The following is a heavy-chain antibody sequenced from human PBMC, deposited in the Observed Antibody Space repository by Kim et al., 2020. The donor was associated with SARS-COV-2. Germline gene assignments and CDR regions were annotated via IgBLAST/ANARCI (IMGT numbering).Heavy chain of an antibody. Sequence: SETLSLTCAVSGGSISSSNWWSWVRQPPGKGLEWIGEIYHSGSTNYNPSLKSRVTISVDKSKNQFSLKLSSVTAADTAVYYCAREGLWGSGSRREGWQNRFDYWGQGTLVTVSS. D-gene: IGHD3-16*01. V-gene: IGHV4-4*02. CDR1: GGSISSSNW. CDR2: IYHSGST. J-gene: IGHJ4*02. CDR3: AREGLWGSGSRREGWQNRFDY.